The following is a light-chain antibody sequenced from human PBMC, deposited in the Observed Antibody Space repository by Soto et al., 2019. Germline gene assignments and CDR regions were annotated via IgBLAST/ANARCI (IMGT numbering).Light chain of an antibody. V-gene: IGKV1-6*01. J-gene: IGKJ4*01. CDR2: AAS. Sequence: AIQMSQSPSSLSASVGDSVSSTCRASQGISIDLAWYQQRPGEAPNLLIYAASTLQSGVPSRFSGSGSGTDFTLTISSLQPQDFATYYCLQHYSFPRTFGGGTKVDIK. CDR1: QGISID. CDR3: LQHYSFPRT.